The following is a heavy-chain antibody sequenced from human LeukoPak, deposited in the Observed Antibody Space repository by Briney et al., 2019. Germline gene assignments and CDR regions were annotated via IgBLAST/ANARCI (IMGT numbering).Heavy chain of an antibody. CDR3: ARYDSSGFYQYYFDY. CDR2: FYYSANT. Sequence: SETLSLTCTVSGDSISTSYYYWDWIRQSPGKGLEWIGSFYYSANTYYNPSLKSRVTISVDTSKNQFSLKLSSVTAADTAVYYCARYDSSGFYQYYFDYWGLGTLVTVSS. J-gene: IGHJ4*02. V-gene: IGHV4-39*01. CDR1: GDSISTSYYY. D-gene: IGHD3-22*01.